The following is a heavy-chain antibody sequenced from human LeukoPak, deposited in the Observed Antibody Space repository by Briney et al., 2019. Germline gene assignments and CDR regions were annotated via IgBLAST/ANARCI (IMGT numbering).Heavy chain of an antibody. CDR1: GYTFTSYY. J-gene: IGHJ4*02. CDR3: ASLEKRGYSYGYVSFDY. V-gene: IGHV1-46*01. D-gene: IGHD5-18*01. CDR2: INPSGGST. Sequence: ASVKVSCKASGYTFTSYYMHWVRQAPGQGLEWMGIINPSGGSTSYAQTFQGRVTMTRDTSTSTVYMELSSLRSEDTAVYYCASLEKRGYSYGYVSFDYWGQGTLVTVSS.